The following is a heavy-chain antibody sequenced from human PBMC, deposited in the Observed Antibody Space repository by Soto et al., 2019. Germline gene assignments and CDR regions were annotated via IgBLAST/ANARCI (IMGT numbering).Heavy chain of an antibody. CDR2: ISYEGSNK. D-gene: IGHD2-2*01. CDR1: GFSFASYG. Sequence: QVQLVESGGGGVQPGRSLRLSCAASGFSFASYGMHWVRQAPGKGLEWVAVISYEGSNKYYADSVKGRFTISRDNSKKTLYLQMNSLRTEDTAVYYCVKGPDIVVVPAALNHFDHWGQGNVVTVSS. V-gene: IGHV3-30*18. J-gene: IGHJ4*02. CDR3: VKGPDIVVVPAALNHFDH.